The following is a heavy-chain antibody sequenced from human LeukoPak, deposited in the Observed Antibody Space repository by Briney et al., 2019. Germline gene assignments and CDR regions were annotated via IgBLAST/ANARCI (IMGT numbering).Heavy chain of an antibody. J-gene: IGHJ6*03. CDR2: ISSSSSYI. V-gene: IGHV3-21*01. CDR1: GFTFSSYS. Sequence: GGSLRLSCAASGFTFSSYSMNWVRQAPGKGLEWVSSISSSSSYIYYADSVKGRFTISRDNAKNSLYLQMSCLRAEDTAVYYCARCDGSSPYYYYYMDVWGKGTTVTVSS. D-gene: IGHD6-6*01. CDR3: ARCDGSSPYYYYYMDV.